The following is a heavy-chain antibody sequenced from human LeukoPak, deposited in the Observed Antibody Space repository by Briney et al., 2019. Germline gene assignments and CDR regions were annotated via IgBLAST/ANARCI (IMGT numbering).Heavy chain of an antibody. D-gene: IGHD6-6*01. CDR1: GGSISSSNW. CDR3: ARVGGIAARGHGAFDI. CDR2: IYYSGST. Sequence: SETLSLTCAVSGGSISSSNWWSWVRQPPGKGLEWIGYIYYSGSTNYNPSLKSRVTISVDTSKNQFSLKLSSVTAADTAVYYCARVGGIAARGHGAFDIWGQGTMVTVSS. J-gene: IGHJ3*02. V-gene: IGHV4-4*02.